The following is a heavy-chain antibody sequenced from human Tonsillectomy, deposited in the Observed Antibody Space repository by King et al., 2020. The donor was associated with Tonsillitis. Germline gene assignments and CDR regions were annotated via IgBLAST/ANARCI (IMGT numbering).Heavy chain of an antibody. CDR2: IIPIFGTA. Sequence: QLVQSEAEVKKPGSSVQVSCKASCSTFRSYAINWVRQAPGQGLEWMGGIIPIFGTANYAQKFQGRVTITADESTSTAYMELSSLRSEDTAVYYCARVYPSIEDGFNPGDNYWGQGTLVTVSS. J-gene: IGHJ4*02. V-gene: IGHV1-69*01. D-gene: IGHD5-24*01. CDR3: ARVYPSIEDGFNPGDNY. CDR1: CSTFRSYA.